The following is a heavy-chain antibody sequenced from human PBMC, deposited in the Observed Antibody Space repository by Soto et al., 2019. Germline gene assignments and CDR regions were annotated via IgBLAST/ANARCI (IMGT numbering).Heavy chain of an antibody. V-gene: IGHV1-2*02. CDR3: ARGYCSSIGCSHYFDY. D-gene: IGHD2-2*01. Sequence: XSVKISCKGSVYTFTGNYLHWVRQAPGQGLEWMALINPTTGDTKSTQKFQGRVTMTWDTSISTAYMDLSRLRSDYTAIYFCARGYCSSIGCSHYFDYWGQGTLVTVSS. CDR1: VYTFTGNY. CDR2: INPTTGDT. J-gene: IGHJ4*02.